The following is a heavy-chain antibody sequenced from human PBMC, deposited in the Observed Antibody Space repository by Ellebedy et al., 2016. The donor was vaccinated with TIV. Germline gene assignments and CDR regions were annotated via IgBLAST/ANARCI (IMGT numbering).Heavy chain of an antibody. CDR2: ISKDGSNK. CDR3: AKLAYGFVRGTDY. CDR1: GFTFSSYG. Sequence: PGGSLRLSCAASGFTFSSYGMHWIRQAPGKGLEWVAVISKDGSNKYYADSVKGRFTISRDNSKNTLYLQMNSLRTEDTAMYYCAKLAYGFVRGTDYWGQGTLVTVSS. D-gene: IGHD3-10*01. J-gene: IGHJ4*02. V-gene: IGHV3-30*18.